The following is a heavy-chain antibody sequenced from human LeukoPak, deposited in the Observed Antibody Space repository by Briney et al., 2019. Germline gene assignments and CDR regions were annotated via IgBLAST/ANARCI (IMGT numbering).Heavy chain of an antibody. CDR3: ARLGEKADFDY. CDR2: IKQDGSES. CDR1: GFTFSSYW. D-gene: IGHD3-16*01. Sequence: GGSLRLSCAASGFTFSSYWMSWVRQAPGKGLEWVANIKQDGSESYYVDSVKGRFTFSRDNAKNSQYLQINSLRAEDTAVYYCARLGEKADFDYWGQGTLVTVSS. J-gene: IGHJ4*02. V-gene: IGHV3-7*01.